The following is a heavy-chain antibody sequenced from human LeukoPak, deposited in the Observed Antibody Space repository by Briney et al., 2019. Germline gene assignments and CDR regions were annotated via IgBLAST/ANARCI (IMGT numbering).Heavy chain of an antibody. CDR1: GGSFSGYY. V-gene: IGHV4-34*01. CDR3: ARGEGPKSYFDY. CDR2: INHSGST. Sequence: SVTLSLTCAVYGGSFSGYYWSWIRQPPGKGLEWIGEINHSGSTNYNPSLKSRVTISVDTSKNQFSLKLSSVTAADTAVYYCARGEGPKSYFDYWGQGTLVTVSS. J-gene: IGHJ4*02.